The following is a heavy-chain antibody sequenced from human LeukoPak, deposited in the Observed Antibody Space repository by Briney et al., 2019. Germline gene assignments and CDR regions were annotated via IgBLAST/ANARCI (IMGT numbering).Heavy chain of an antibody. D-gene: IGHD1-26*01. CDR1: GDSNSDYY. CDR2: INYSGRT. J-gene: IGHJ4*02. V-gene: IGHV4-59*08. CDR3: ARRMAWEPFDY. Sequence: SETLSLTCSVSGDSNSDYYWSWIRQPPGKGLEWIGYINYSGRTDYNPSLKSRVTISVDTSKNQFSLKLSSVTAADTAVYYCARRMAWEPFDYWGQGTLVTVSS.